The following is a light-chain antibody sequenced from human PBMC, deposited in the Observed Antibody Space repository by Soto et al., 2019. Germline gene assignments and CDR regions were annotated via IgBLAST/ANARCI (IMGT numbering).Light chain of an antibody. CDR1: QSVSSN. CDR2: GAS. CDR3: QQYNDWPPRT. J-gene: IGKJ1*01. V-gene: IGKV3-15*01. Sequence: EIVMTQSPATLSVSPGERATLSCRASQSVSSNLAWYQQKPGQAPRLLIYGASTRVTGIPARFSGSGSGTEFTLTISSLQSEDFAVYYCQQYNDWPPRTFGQGTNVEIK.